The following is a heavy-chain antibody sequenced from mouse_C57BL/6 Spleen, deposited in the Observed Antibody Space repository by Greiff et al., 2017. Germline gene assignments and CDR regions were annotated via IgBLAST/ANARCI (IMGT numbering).Heavy chain of an antibody. CDR2: IAPSASET. D-gene: IGHD4-1*01. J-gene: IGHJ4*01. CDR1: GYTFTSYW. V-gene: IGHV1-52*01. Sequence: QVQLQQPGAELVRPGSSVKLSCKASGYTFTSYWMHWVKQRPIHGLEWIGNIAPSASETHYNQKFKDKATLTVDKSSSTAYMQLSSLTSEDSAVYYCARQLWDGTDYWGQGTSVTVSS. CDR3: ARQLWDGTDY.